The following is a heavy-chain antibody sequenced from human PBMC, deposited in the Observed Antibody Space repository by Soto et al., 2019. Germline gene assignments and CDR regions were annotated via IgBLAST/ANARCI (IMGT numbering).Heavy chain of an antibody. J-gene: IGHJ4*02. CDR1: GYTFTSYG. CDR3: ARDFFYSYGYYFDY. D-gene: IGHD5-18*01. V-gene: IGHV1-18*01. Sequence: ASVKISCKSSGYTFTSYGISWVRQAPGQGLEWMGWISAYNGNTNYAQKLQGRVTMTTDTSTSTAYMELRSLRSDDTAVYYCARDFFYSYGYYFDYWGQGTLVTVSS. CDR2: ISAYNGNT.